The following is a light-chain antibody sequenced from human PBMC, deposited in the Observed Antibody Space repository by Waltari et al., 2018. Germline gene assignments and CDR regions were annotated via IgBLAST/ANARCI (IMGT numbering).Light chain of an antibody. CDR1: QGIGNN. J-gene: IGKJ4*01. CDR2: RAS. Sequence: DIQMTRSPSSLSASVGDTVTITCQASQGIGNNLNWYQQKPGKAPKLMIYRASSLQSGIPSRFSGSGSGTDFTLTISSLQAEDFATYYCQQGNSFPLTFGGGTKVEIK. CDR3: QQGNSFPLT. V-gene: IGKV1-16*01.